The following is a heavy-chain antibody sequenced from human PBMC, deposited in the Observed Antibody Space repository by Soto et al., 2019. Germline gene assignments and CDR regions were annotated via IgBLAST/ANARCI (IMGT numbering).Heavy chain of an antibody. V-gene: IGHV2-5*02. CDR3: AHMDYGFYGMDV. D-gene: IGHD3-10*01. Sequence: QFTLKESGPTLVKPTQTLTLTCTFSGFSLSTSGVGVGWIRQPPGKALEWLAVICWDDDKRYSPSLKSRLTITRDTSKNQLVLTMTDMDPVDTVTYYCAHMDYGFYGMDVWGQGTTVTVSS. CDR2: ICWDDDK. CDR1: GFSLSTSGVG. J-gene: IGHJ6*02.